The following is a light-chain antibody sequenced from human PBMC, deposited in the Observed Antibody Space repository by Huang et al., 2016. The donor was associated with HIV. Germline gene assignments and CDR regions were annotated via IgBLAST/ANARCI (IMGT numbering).Light chain of an antibody. CDR1: QSISSY. V-gene: IGKV1-39*01. CDR2: AAS. J-gene: IGKJ2*01. Sequence: DIQMTQSPSSLSASVGDRVTITCRASQSISSYLNWYQQKPGKAPKLLSYAASSLQSGVPSRFSGSGSGTDFTLTISSLQPEDFTTYYCQQSYSTPYTFGRGTKLEIK. CDR3: QQSYSTPYT.